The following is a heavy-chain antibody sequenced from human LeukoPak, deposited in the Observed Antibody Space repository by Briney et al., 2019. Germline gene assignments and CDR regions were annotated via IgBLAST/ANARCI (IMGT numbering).Heavy chain of an antibody. J-gene: IGHJ4*02. CDR2: IRGKSNSYAA. D-gene: IGHD3-10*01. Sequence: TGGSLRLSCAASGFTFSDSAIHWVRQASGKGLEGVGRIRGKSNSYAANFAASVKGRFTLSRDDSKNTAYLQMNSLRTEDTAVYYCTTTIYGSGKAGYWGQGTLVTVSS. V-gene: IGHV3-73*01. CDR1: GFTFSDSA. CDR3: TTTIYGSGKAGY.